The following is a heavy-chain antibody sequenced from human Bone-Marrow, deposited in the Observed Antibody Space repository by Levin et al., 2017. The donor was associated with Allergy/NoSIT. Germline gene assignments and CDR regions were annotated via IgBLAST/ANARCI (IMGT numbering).Heavy chain of an antibody. D-gene: IGHD4-17*01. Sequence: GGSLRLSCAGSTFTFSSYSMNWVRQAPGKGLEWVSSISSGSDFIYYADSLRGRFIISRDNAKNSMWLQMNSLRVEDTAVYYCARGRYGDNDAFDIWGQGTMVTVSS. CDR3: ARGRYGDNDAFDI. V-gene: IGHV3-21*01. CDR2: ISSGSDFI. CDR1: TFTFSSYS. J-gene: IGHJ3*02.